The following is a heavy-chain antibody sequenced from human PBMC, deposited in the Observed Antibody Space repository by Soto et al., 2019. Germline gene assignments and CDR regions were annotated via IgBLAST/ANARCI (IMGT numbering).Heavy chain of an antibody. CDR2: INAGNGNT. CDR3: VTTPRPRRSMDV. CDR1: GYTVPSYA. Sequence: ASVKVSCKASGYTVPSYAIHWVRQAPGQRLEWMGWINAGNGNTNYSQKFQGRVTITRDTSASTAYMELSSLRSEDTAVYYCVTTPRPRRSMDVWGQGTTVTLSS. J-gene: IGHJ6*02. V-gene: IGHV1-3*01.